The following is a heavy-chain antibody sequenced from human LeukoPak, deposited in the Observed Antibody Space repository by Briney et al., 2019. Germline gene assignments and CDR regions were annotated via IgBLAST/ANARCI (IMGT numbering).Heavy chain of an antibody. V-gene: IGHV4-59*01. CDR2: INYFGTT. D-gene: IGHD1-1*01. CDR1: GGSIRSYS. CDR3: ARDIGGDTDGRASYWFAP. J-gene: IGHJ5*02. Sequence: AETLSLTCTVSGGSIRSYSWHWIRQSPGKGLEWIGSINYFGTTTYKPSLKSRVTLSVDTSKNQFSLKLTSVTAADTAVYYCARDIGGDTDGRASYWFAPWGQGTLVTVSS.